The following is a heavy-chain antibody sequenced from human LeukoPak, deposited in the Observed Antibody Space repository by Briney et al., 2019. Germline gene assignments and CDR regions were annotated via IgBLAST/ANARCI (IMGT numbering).Heavy chain of an antibody. V-gene: IGHV3-30*02. CDR1: GFTFSSYW. CDR2: IQNDGITK. CDR3: ARGVNYAFDY. D-gene: IGHD1-7*01. Sequence: GGSLRLSCAASGFTFSSYWMSWVRQAPGKGLEWVAFIQNDGITKFYADSVKGRFTISRDDSKKTLYLQMDSLRPDDTAVYYCARGVNYAFDYWGQGTPVTVSS. J-gene: IGHJ4*02.